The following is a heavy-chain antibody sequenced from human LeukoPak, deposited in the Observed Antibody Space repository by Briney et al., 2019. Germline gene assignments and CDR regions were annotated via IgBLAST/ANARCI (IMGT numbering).Heavy chain of an antibody. V-gene: IGHV1-3*01. CDR2: FNSDKGNT. CDR1: GYTFTNYT. Sequence: ASVKVSCKASGYTFTNYTVHWVRQAPGQRLEWMGWFNSDKGNTEYSQKFQGRVIITRDTPASTAYMELSSLRPEDTAVFFCARGGPNKSGWTLDYWGQGTLVTVSS. CDR3: ARGGPNKSGWTLDY. D-gene: IGHD6-25*01. J-gene: IGHJ4*02.